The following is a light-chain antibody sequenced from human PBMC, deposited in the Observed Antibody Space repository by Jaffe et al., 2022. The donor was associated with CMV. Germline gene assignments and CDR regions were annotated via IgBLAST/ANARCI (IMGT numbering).Light chain of an antibody. CDR3: HQYAGSPRT. J-gene: IGKJ1*01. CDR1: QSVSSSY. CDR2: DAS. Sequence: EIVLTQSPGTLSLSPGERATLSCGTSQSVSSSYLAWYQQKPGQAPRLLIYDASTRATGIPDRFSGSGSGTDFTLTINRLEPEDSAVYYCHQYAGSPRTFGQGTKVEIK. V-gene: IGKV3-20*01.